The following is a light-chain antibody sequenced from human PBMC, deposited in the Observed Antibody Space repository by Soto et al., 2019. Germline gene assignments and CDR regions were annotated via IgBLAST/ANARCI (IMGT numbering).Light chain of an antibody. CDR2: DAS. Sequence: DIQMTQSPSTLSASVGDRVTITCRASQSISSWLAWYQQKPGKAPKLLIYDASSLESGVPSRFSGSGSGTEVTLTISSLQPDDFATYYCQQYNSYSSLTFGGGTKVELK. CDR1: QSISSW. CDR3: QQYNSYSSLT. J-gene: IGKJ4*01. V-gene: IGKV1-5*01.